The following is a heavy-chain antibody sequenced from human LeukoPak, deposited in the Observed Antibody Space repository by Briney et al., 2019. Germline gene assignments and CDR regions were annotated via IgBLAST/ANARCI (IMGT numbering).Heavy chain of an antibody. CDR3: ARGRITVTGAIHYYMDV. D-gene: IGHD1-1*01. J-gene: IGHJ6*03. CDR1: GFTFSPYW. CDR2: IKQDGSEE. V-gene: IGHV3-7*03. Sequence: PGGSLRLSCAASGFTFSPYWMTWVRQAPGKGLGWVANIKQDGSEEYYVDSVKGRFTISRDNAKKSLFLQMNSLRVEDTAVYFCARGRITVTGAIHYYMDVWGNGTTVIVSS.